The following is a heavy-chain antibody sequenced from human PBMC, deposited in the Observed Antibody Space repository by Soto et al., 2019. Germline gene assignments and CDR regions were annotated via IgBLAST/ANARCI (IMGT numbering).Heavy chain of an antibody. V-gene: IGHV4-39*07. Sequence: PSETLSLTCTVSGGSMNTSDYYWGWIRQTPGKGLEYIGNIDYRGTASYNPSLESRVTISTDTSKNQFSLKLSSVTAADTAVYYCARDSRLNTAIVYWGKGTLVTVPS. D-gene: IGHD5-18*01. CDR2: IDYRGTA. CDR1: GGSMNTSDYY. CDR3: ARDSRLNTAIVY. J-gene: IGHJ4*02.